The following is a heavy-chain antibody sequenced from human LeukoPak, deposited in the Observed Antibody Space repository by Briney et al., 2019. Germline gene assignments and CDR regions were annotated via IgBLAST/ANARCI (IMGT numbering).Heavy chain of an antibody. Sequence: GGSLRLSCAASGFTFSSYSMNWVRQAPGKGLEWVSYISSSSTIYYADSVKGRFTISRDNAKNSLYLQMNSLRAEDTAVYYCARDGAVGEAPSYYYDSSGYPNDYWGQGTLVTVSS. J-gene: IGHJ4*02. V-gene: IGHV3-48*01. D-gene: IGHD3-22*01. CDR1: GFTFSSYS. CDR3: ARDGAVGEAPSYYYDSSGYPNDY. CDR2: ISSSSTI.